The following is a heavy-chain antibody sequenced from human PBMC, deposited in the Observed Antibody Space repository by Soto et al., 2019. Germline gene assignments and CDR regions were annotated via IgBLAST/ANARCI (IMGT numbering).Heavy chain of an antibody. CDR3: AKGSDFWSGYTSCMDV. Sequence: QPGGSLRLSCAASGFTFSSYGMHWVRQAPGKGLEWVAVISYDGGNKYYADSVKGRFAISRDNSKNTLYLQMSSLRAEDTAVYCCAKGSDFWSGYTSCMDVWGKGTTVTVSS. J-gene: IGHJ6*03. CDR2: ISYDGGNK. V-gene: IGHV3-30*18. D-gene: IGHD3-3*01. CDR1: GFTFSSYG.